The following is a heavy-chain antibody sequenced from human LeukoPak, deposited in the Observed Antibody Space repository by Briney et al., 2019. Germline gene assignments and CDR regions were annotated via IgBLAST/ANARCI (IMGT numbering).Heavy chain of an antibody. CDR1: GGTFSSYA. Sequence: SVKVSCKASGGTFSSYAISWVRQAPGQGLEWMGRIIPILGIANYAQKFQGRVTITADKSTSTAYMERSSLRSEDTAVYYCARDLAYCSGGSCSKPNPFDYWGQGTLVTVSS. CDR3: ARDLAYCSGGSCSKPNPFDY. D-gene: IGHD2-15*01. CDR2: IIPILGIA. J-gene: IGHJ4*02. V-gene: IGHV1-69*04.